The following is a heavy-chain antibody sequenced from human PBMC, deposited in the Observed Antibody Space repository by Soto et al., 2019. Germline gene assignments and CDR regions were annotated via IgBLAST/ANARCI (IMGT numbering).Heavy chain of an antibody. J-gene: IGHJ3*02. D-gene: IGHD3-10*01. CDR2: INPSGGST. CDR3: ARDGPMDRAFDI. V-gene: IGHV1-46*01. CDR1: GYTFTTYY. Sequence: GASVNVSCKASGYTFTTYYMHWVRRAPGEGLEWMGIINPSGGSTSYAQKFQGRVTMTRDTSTSTVYMEVSSLRSEDTAVYYCARDGPMDRAFDIWGQGTMVTVSS.